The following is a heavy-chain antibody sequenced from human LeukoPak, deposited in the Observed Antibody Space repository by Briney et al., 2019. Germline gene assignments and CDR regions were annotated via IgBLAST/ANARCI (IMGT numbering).Heavy chain of an antibody. D-gene: IGHD2-2*01. Sequence: GESLKISCKGSGYSFTSYWIGWVRQMPGKGLEWMGIIYPGDSDTRYSPSFQGQVTISVDKSINTAYLQWSSLKASDTAMYYCATPYPREYCSSTTCYFNYWGQGTLVTVSS. V-gene: IGHV5-51*01. CDR1: GYSFTSYW. CDR3: ATPYPREYCSSTTCYFNY. J-gene: IGHJ4*02. CDR2: IYPGDSDT.